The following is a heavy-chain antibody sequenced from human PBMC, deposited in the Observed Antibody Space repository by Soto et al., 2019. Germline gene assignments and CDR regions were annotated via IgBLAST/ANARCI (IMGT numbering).Heavy chain of an antibody. CDR2: INPSGGRGT. CDR1: GYTFTSYY. V-gene: IGHV1-46*01. CDR3: ARDLTGNNWFDP. Sequence: GASVKISCKASGYTFTSYYIQRVRQAPGQGLEWMGIINPSGGRGTSYAQKFQGRVTMTSDTSTSTVYMELSSLTPEDTAVYYCARDLTGNNWFDPWGQGTLVTVSS. D-gene: IGHD3-9*01. J-gene: IGHJ5*02.